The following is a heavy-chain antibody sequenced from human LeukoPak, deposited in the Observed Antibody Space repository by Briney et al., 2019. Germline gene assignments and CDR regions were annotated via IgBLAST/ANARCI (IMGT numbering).Heavy chain of an antibody. Sequence: SETLSLTCNLSGGSVSSSTYSWVWIRQPPGKGLEWIGSIYKSGNTYYNPSLKSRVTISVDTSKNQFSLKMSSVTAADTAVYYCARGGYRRYMDVWGKGTTVTVSS. J-gene: IGHJ6*03. D-gene: IGHD6-25*01. CDR3: ARGGYRRYMDV. V-gene: IGHV4-39*01. CDR2: IYKSGNT. CDR1: GGSVSSSTYS.